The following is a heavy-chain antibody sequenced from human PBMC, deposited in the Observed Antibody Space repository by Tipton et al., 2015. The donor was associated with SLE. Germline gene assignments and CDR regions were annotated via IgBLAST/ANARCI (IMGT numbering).Heavy chain of an antibody. CDR2: IYYSGNT. D-gene: IGHD3-10*01. CDR1: GGSISSGGYS. CDR3: ARAYGSGSFDY. V-gene: IGHV4-30-4*08. J-gene: IGHJ4*02. Sequence: TLSLTCTVSGGSISSGGYSWSWIRQPPGKGLEWIGYIYYSGNTYYSSSLKSRVIISIDTSKSQFSLKLSSVTAADTAVYYCARAYGSGSFDYWGQGTLVTVSS.